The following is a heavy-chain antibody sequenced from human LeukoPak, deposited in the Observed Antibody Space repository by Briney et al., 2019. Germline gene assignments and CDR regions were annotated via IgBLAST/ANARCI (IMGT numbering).Heavy chain of an antibody. CDR1: GFIFTGVW. CDR3: ARGGGLDV. D-gene: IGHD3-16*01. Sequence: GGSLRLSCVASGFIFTGVWMNWARQAPGKGLEWVASINHNGNVNYYVDSVKGRFTISRDNAKNSLYLQMSNLRAEDTAVYFCARGGGLDVWGQGATVTVSS. V-gene: IGHV3-7*03. CDR2: INHNGNVN. J-gene: IGHJ6*02.